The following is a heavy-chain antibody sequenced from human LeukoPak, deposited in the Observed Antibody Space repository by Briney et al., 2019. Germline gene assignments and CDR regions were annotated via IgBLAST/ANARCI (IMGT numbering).Heavy chain of an antibody. J-gene: IGHJ4*02. CDR1: GFTFSSYW. D-gene: IGHD3-10*01. CDR2: IKQDGSEK. CDR3: ARDGRGSMVRGVYDY. V-gene: IGHV3-7*01. Sequence: GGSLRLSCAASGFTFSSYWMSWVRQAPGKGLEWVANIKQDGSEKYYVDSVKGRFTISGDNAKNSLYLQMNSLRAEDTAVYYCARDGRGSMVRGVYDYWGQGTLVTVSS.